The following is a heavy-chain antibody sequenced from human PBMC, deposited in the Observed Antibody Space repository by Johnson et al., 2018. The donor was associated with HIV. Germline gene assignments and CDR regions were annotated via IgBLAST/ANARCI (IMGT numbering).Heavy chain of an antibody. D-gene: IGHD3-22*01. CDR1: AFTFSRHV. Sequence: QVQLVESGGGVVQPGGSLRLACAASAFTFSRHVMYWVRQAPGKGLEWVAFIRFDGSITYYADSIKGRFAISRDNSKNTLYLQMNSLRAEDTAVYYCARGPPRIVVGMGAFDIWGQGTMVTVSS. J-gene: IGHJ3*02. V-gene: IGHV3-30*02. CDR2: IRFDGSIT. CDR3: ARGPPRIVVGMGAFDI.